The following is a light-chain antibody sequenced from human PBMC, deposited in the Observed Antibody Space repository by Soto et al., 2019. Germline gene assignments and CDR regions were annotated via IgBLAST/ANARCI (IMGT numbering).Light chain of an antibody. CDR2: AAS. CDR1: QGIGSW. CDR3: QQYNRYPIT. V-gene: IGKV1D-16*01. Sequence: DIQMTQSPSSLSASVGDSVTISCRASQGIGSWLAWYQQKPGNAPKSLIYAASNLQSGVPSRFSGSGSGTNFTLTISSLQPEDFATYYCQQYNRYPITFGQGTRLEI. J-gene: IGKJ5*01.